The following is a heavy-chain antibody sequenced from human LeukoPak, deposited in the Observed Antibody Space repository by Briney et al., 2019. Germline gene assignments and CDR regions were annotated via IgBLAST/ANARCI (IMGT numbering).Heavy chain of an antibody. D-gene: IGHD5-12*01. V-gene: IGHV4-59*01. Sequence: SETLSLTCTVFGGSISSYYWSWIRQPPGKGLEWIGYIYYSGSTNYNPSLKSRVTISVDTSKNQLSLKLSSVTAADTAVYYCARVSGGYGEWWFDPWGQGTLVTVSS. CDR2: IYYSGST. CDR1: GGSISSYY. CDR3: ARVSGGYGEWWFDP. J-gene: IGHJ5*02.